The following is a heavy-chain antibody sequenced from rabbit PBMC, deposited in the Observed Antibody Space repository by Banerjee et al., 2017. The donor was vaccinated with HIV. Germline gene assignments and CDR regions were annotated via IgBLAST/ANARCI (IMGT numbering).Heavy chain of an antibody. Sequence: QSLEESGGGLVQPEGSLTLTCTASGFSFSSSYYMCWVRQAPGKGLEWIGCIYAGHSGFTYYASWAKGRFTISKTSSTTVTLQMTSLTAADTATYFCARDLAGVIGWNFNLWGQGTLVTVS. CDR2: IYAGHSGFT. D-gene: IGHD4-1*01. V-gene: IGHV1S40*01. CDR1: GFSFSSSYY. CDR3: ARDLAGVIGWNFNL. J-gene: IGHJ4*01.